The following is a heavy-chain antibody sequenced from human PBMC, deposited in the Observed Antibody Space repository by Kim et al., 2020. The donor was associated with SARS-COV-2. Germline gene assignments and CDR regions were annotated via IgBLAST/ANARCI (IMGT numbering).Heavy chain of an antibody. V-gene: IGHV4-34*01. Sequence: SETLSLTCAVYGGSFSGYYWNWIRQPPGKGLEWIGEINHSGSTNYNPSLKSRVTISLDTSKNQFSLNLISVTAADTAVYYCARVPSAGTYPGRYWGQGTLVTVSS. CDR2: INHSGST. CDR1: GGSFSGYY. J-gene: IGHJ4*02. D-gene: IGHD1-26*01. CDR3: ARVPSAGTYPGRY.